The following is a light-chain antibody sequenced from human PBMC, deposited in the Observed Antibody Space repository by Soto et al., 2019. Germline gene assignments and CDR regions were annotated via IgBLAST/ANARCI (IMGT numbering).Light chain of an antibody. J-gene: IGKJ1*01. CDR2: DAS. CDR3: QQYRTYPGT. V-gene: IGKV1-5*01. CDR1: QSIISW. Sequence: DIPMTQSPSPLSASVGDRVTITCRASQSIISWLASYQQKPEKAPRLLIYDASSSERLVPPRFSVSVSGTEFTLTISSLQPDDVATYYVQQYRTYPGTFGQGTKVEV.